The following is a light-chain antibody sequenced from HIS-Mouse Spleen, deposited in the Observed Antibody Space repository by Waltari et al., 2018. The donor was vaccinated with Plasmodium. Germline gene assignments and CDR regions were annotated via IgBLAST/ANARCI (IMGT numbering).Light chain of an antibody. V-gene: IGLV2-23*01. Sequence: QSALTQPASVSGSPGQSITISCTGTSRDVGSYNLVSWYQQHPGKAPKLMIYEGSKRPSGVSNHFSGSKSGNTASLTISGLQAEDEADYYCCSYAGSSTYVFGTGTKVTVL. CDR3: CSYAGSSTYV. CDR1: SRDVGSYNL. CDR2: EGS. J-gene: IGLJ1*01.